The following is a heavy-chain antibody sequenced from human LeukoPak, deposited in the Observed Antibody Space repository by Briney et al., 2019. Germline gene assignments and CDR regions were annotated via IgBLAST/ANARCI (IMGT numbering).Heavy chain of an antibody. CDR1: GGSISSSSYY. D-gene: IGHD3-10*01. J-gene: IGHJ5*02. CDR2: IYYSGST. V-gene: IGHV4-39*01. CDR3: ARPIYYGSGSGVWFDP. Sequence: SETLSLTCTVSGGSISSSSYYWGWIRQPPGKGLEWIGSIYYSGSTYYNPSLKSRVTISVDTSKNQFSLKLSSVTAADTAVYYCARPIYYGSGSGVWFDPWGQGTLVTVSS.